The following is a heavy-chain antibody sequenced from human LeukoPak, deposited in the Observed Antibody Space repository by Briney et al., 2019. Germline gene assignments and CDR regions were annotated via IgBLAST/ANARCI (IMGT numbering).Heavy chain of an antibody. CDR2: INHSGST. J-gene: IGHJ6*02. D-gene: IGHD2-2*02. CDR3: ARATIVVVPAAIPEGYYYGMDV. V-gene: IGHV4-34*01. CDR1: GGSFSGYY. Sequence: SETLSLTCAVYGGSFSGYYWSWLRQPPGKGLEWIGEINHSGSTNYNPSLKSRVTISVDTSKNQFSLKLSSVTAADTAVYYCARATIVVVPAAIPEGYYYGMDVWGQGTTVTVSS.